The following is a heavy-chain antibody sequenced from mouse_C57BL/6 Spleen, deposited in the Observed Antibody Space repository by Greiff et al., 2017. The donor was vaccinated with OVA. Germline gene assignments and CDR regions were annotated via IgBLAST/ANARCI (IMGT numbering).Heavy chain of an antibody. CDR2: INPSTGGT. CDR3: ARSEGGPFDY. J-gene: IGHJ2*01. CDR1: GYSFTGYY. D-gene: IGHD1-1*02. V-gene: IGHV1-42*01. Sequence: VQLQQSGPELVKPGASVKISCKASGYSFTGYYMNWVKQSPEKSLEWIGEINPSTGGTTYNQKFKAKATLTVDKSSSTAYMQLKSLTSEDSAVYYCARSEGGPFDYWGQGTTLTVSS.